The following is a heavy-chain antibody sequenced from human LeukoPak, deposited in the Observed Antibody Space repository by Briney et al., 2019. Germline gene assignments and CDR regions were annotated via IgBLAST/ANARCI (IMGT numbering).Heavy chain of an antibody. D-gene: IGHD7-27*01. Sequence: ASVKVSCKASGYTFTSYAMHWVRQAPGQRLEWMGWINAGNGNTKYSQKFQGRVTITRDTSASTAYMELSSLRSEDTAVYYCARESNWDPYYFDYWGQGTLVTVSS. CDR3: ARESNWDPYYFDY. J-gene: IGHJ4*02. V-gene: IGHV1-3*01. CDR1: GYTFTSYA. CDR2: INAGNGNT.